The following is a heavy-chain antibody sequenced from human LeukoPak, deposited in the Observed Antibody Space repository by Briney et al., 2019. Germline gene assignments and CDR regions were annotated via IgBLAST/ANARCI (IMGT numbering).Heavy chain of an antibody. CDR2: ISSSSSYI. CDR3: ARVVATSREDAFDI. CDR1: GFTFSSYS. Sequence: GGSLRLSCAASGFTFSSYSMNWVRQAPGKGLEWVSSISSSSSYIYYADSVKGQFTISRDNAKNSLYLQMNSLRAEDTAVYYCARVVATSREDAFDIWGQGTMVTVSS. J-gene: IGHJ3*02. V-gene: IGHV3-21*01. D-gene: IGHD5-12*01.